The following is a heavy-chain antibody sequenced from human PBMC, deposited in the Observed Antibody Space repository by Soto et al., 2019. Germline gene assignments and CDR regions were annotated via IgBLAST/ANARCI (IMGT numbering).Heavy chain of an antibody. CDR3: AKDGSHNVDY. Sequence: QVQLVESGGGVVQPGRSLRLSCAASGFTFSHYAMHWVRQAPGKGLEWVALMSYDGSNEYYADSVKGRFTISSDNSKNTLYLQMNSLIAEDTAVYYCAKDGSHNVDYWGEGALVTVST. V-gene: IGHV3-30*18. D-gene: IGHD1-26*01. CDR1: GFTFSHYA. CDR2: MSYDGSNE. J-gene: IGHJ4*02.